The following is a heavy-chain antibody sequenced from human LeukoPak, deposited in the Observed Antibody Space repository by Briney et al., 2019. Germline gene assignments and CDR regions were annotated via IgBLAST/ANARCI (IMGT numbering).Heavy chain of an antibody. V-gene: IGHV3-9*01. CDR2: ISWNSGSI. Sequence: GGSLRLSCAASGFTFDDYAMHWVRQAPGKGLEWVSGISWNSGSIGYADSVKGRFTISRDNAKNSLYLQMNSLRAEDTALYYCAKDRVRYFDWLLDYWGQGTLVTVSS. CDR3: AKDRVRYFDWLLDY. CDR1: GFTFDDYA. D-gene: IGHD3-9*01. J-gene: IGHJ4*02.